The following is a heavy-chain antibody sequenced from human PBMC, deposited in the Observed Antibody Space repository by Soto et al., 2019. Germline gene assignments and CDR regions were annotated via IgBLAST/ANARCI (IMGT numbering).Heavy chain of an antibody. V-gene: IGHV4-4*07. CDR1: GGSISSYY. CDR3: ARVRYSSGWSGEENRYYYYHYGMDV. Sequence: SETLSLTCTVSGGSISSYYWSWIRQPAGKGLEWIGRIYTSGSTNYNPSLKSRVTMSVDTSKNQFSLKLSSVTAADTAVYYCARVRYSSGWSGEENRYYYYHYGMDVWGQGTTVTVSS. J-gene: IGHJ6*02. CDR2: IYTSGST. D-gene: IGHD6-19*01.